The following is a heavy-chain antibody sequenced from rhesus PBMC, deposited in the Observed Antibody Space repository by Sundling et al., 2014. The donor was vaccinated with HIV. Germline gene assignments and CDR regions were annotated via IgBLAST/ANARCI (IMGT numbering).Heavy chain of an antibody. Sequence: QVQLQESGPGLVKPSETLSLSCTVSGASMSSYWWSWIRQSPGKGLEWIGEINGNSGHTNYNPSLESRVIISRDTSKNHFSLKLNSVAAADTAVYYCAVLITSASQYLDWLYSLDHWGQGVLVTVSS. CDR2: INGNSGHT. D-gene: IGHD3-3*01. V-gene: IGHV4-80*01. CDR1: GASMSSYW. J-gene: IGHJ4*01. CDR3: AVLITSASQYLDWLYSLDH.